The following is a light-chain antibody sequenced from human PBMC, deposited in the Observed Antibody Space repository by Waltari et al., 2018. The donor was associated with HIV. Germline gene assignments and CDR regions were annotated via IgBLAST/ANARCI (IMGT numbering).Light chain of an antibody. CDR1: SSDVGSYND. V-gene: IGLV2-23*02. CDR3: CSYTGSSTYVI. Sequence: HSALTQPASVSGSPGQSITLSCTGTSSDVGSYNDVSWYQQYPGKAPKLMISEVTQRPSGVSSRFSGSKSGNTASLTISGLQPEDEADYYCCSYTGSSTYVIFGGGTKLTVL. CDR2: EVT. J-gene: IGLJ2*01.